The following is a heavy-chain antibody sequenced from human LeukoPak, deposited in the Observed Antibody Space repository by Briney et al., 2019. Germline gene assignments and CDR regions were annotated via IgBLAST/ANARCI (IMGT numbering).Heavy chain of an antibody. D-gene: IGHD2-2*01. CDR1: GFTFSRYS. Sequence: GGSLRLSCAASGFTFSRYSMNWVRQAPGKGLEWVSSISSSSSFIYYADSVKGRFTISRDNAKNSLYLQMNSLRAEDTAVYYCARDPPLGSCSAISCPHLDYWGQGTLVTVSS. J-gene: IGHJ4*02. CDR3: ARDPPLGSCSAISCPHLDY. V-gene: IGHV3-21*01. CDR2: ISSSSSFI.